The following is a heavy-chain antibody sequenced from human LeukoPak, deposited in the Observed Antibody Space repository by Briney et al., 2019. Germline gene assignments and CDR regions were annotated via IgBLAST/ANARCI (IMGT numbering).Heavy chain of an antibody. CDR3: ARWTGKGDAFDI. CDR2: ISSSSSFI. Sequence: GGSLRLSCAASGFTFSRYSMNWVRQAPGKGLEWVSSISSSSSFIYYADSVKGRFTISRDDAKNSLYLQMNSLRAEDTAVYYCARWTGKGDAFDIWGQGTMVTVSS. J-gene: IGHJ3*02. CDR1: GFTFSRYS. D-gene: IGHD3/OR15-3a*01. V-gene: IGHV3-21*01.